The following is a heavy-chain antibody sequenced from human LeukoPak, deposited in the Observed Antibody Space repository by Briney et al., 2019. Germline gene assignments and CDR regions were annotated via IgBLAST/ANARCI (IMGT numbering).Heavy chain of an antibody. CDR1: GFTFSSYA. CDR3: AKDPVVGLRYYYYVDV. V-gene: IGHV3-23*01. J-gene: IGHJ6*03. D-gene: IGHD1-26*01. Sequence: GGSLRLSCAASGFTFSSYAMSWVRQAPGKGLEWVSAISGSGGSTYYADSVKGRFTISRDNSKNTLYLQMNSLRAEDTAVYYCAKDPVVGLRYYYYVDVWGKGTTVTVSS. CDR2: ISGSGGST.